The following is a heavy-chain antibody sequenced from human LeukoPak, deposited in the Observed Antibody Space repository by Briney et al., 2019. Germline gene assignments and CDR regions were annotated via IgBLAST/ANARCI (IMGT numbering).Heavy chain of an antibody. CDR3: ARVLHKRNYDSSDYYGS. D-gene: IGHD3-22*01. Sequence: GGSLRLSCAASGFTFSDHYIDWVRQAPGRGLEWVGRSRDKGNSYTTAYAASVRGRFTISRDDSKNSLYLQMNSLKIEDTAVYYCARVLHKRNYDSSDYYGSWGQGTLVTVSS. CDR2: SRDKGNSYTT. CDR1: GFTFSDHY. J-gene: IGHJ5*02. V-gene: IGHV3-72*01.